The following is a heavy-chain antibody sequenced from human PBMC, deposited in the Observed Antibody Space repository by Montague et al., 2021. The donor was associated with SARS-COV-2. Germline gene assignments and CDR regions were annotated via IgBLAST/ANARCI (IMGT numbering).Heavy chain of an antibody. CDR3: AREYFDNSGMGHY. CDR2: IKEDGSEK. Sequence: SRRLSCAASGFTFSSYWMSWVRQAPGKGLEWVANIKEDGSEKKYVGSVKGRFTISRDSAKDSLYLQMNSLRAEDTAVYYCAREYFDNSGMGHYWGQGTLVTVSS. J-gene: IGHJ4*02. CDR1: GFTFSSYW. V-gene: IGHV3-7*01. D-gene: IGHD3-22*01.